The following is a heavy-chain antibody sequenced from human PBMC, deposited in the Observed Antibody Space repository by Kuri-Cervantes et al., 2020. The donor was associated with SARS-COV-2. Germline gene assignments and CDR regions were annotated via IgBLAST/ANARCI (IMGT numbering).Heavy chain of an antibody. CDR1: GYTFTNYG. CDR3: ARERILWFGEPTHFDY. J-gene: IGHJ4*02. D-gene: IGHD3-10*01. CDR2: ISTYNGNT. V-gene: IGHV1-18*01. Sequence: ASVKVSCKASGYTFTNYGVTWVRQAPGQGLEWMGWISTYNGNTNYAQKFQGRVTLTTDTSTTTAYMEVRNLRSDDTAVYYCARERILWFGEPTHFDYWGQGTLVTVSS.